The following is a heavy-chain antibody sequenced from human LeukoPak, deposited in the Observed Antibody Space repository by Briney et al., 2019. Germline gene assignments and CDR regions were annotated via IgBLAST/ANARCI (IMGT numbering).Heavy chain of an antibody. V-gene: IGHV3-23*01. Sequence: GGSLRLSRAASGFTFSTYAMSWVRQAPGKGLEWVSVISGSGVTTYYADSVKGRFTISRDNSKNTLFLQMNSLRAEDTAVYYCAKARGNTYYDFWSGYLGWGQGTLVTVSS. CDR3: AKARGNTYYDFWSGYLG. CDR2: ISGSGVTT. D-gene: IGHD3-3*01. J-gene: IGHJ4*02. CDR1: GFTFSTYA.